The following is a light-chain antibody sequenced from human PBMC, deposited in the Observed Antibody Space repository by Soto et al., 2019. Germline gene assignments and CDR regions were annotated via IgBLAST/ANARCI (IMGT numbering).Light chain of an antibody. J-gene: IGKJ1*01. CDR3: QHYKNYPWT. CDR1: QGIRKW. Sequence: AIRMTQSPSSLSASTGDRVTITCQTSQGIRKWLAWYQQRPGKAPKLLVYGASTLQSGVPSRFSGSGSGTDFTLTISGLQSEDFATYYCQHYKNYPWTFGQGTKVEVK. V-gene: IGKV1-8*01. CDR2: GAS.